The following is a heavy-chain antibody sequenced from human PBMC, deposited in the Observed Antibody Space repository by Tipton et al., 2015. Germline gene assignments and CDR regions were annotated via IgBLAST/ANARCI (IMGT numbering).Heavy chain of an antibody. CDR3: ARVRYDSSGYQNWYFDL. D-gene: IGHD3-22*01. CDR1: GGSVSNGSYY. CDR2: IHYDGST. Sequence: TLSLTCTVSGGSVSNGSYYWSWIRQPPGKGLEWIGYIHYDGSTNYNPSLKSRVTISVDTSKNQFSLNLSSVTAADTAVYYCARVRYDSSGYQNWYFDLWGRGTLVTVSS. V-gene: IGHV4-61*01. J-gene: IGHJ2*01.